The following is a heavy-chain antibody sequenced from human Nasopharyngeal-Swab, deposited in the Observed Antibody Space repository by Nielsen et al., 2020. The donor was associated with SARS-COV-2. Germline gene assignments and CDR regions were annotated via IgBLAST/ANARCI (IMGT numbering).Heavy chain of an antibody. D-gene: IGHD6-13*01. J-gene: IGHJ6*02. CDR2: ISYDGNKK. CDR1: GFTFSSYA. Sequence: GGSLRLSCAASGFTFSSYAMHWVRQAPGKGLEWVAVISYDGNKKYYADSVKGRFTISRDNSKNTLYLQMNSLRAEDTAVYYCARDQGSSWYTYYYYYGMDVWGQGTTVTVSS. V-gene: IGHV3-30-3*01. CDR3: ARDQGSSWYTYYYYYGMDV.